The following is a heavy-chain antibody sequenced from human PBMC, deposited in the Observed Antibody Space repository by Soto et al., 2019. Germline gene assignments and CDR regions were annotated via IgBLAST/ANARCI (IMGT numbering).Heavy chain of an antibody. V-gene: IGHV4-30-4*01. J-gene: IGHJ6*02. Sequence: SEILSLTCTVSGGSISSGDYYWSWIRQPPGKGLEWIGYIYYSGSTYYNPSLKSRVTISVDTSKNQFSLKLSSVTAADTAVYYCARETGILTGYSAYYYGMDVWGQGTTVTVSS. D-gene: IGHD3-9*01. CDR1: GGSISSGDYY. CDR2: IYYSGST. CDR3: ARETGILTGYSAYYYGMDV.